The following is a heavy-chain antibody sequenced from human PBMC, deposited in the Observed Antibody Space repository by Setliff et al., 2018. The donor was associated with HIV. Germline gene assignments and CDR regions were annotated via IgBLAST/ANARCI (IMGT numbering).Heavy chain of an antibody. CDR3: ARVDNSNYYENNFDY. Sequence: SETLSLTCTVSGGSISRGDFYWSWIRQPPGKGLEWIGHMSYSGYIYYNPSLKSRVKISLDTSKKQFSLKLSSVTAADTAVYYCARVDNSNYYENNFDYWGQGTLVTVSS. CDR2: MSYSGYI. V-gene: IGHV4-30-4*01. D-gene: IGHD3-3*01. J-gene: IGHJ4*02. CDR1: GGSISRGDFY.